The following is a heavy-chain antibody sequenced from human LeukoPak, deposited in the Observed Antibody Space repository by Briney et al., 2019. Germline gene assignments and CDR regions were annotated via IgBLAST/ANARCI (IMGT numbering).Heavy chain of an antibody. CDR1: GFTFITYG. CDR2: ISSNGGKT. Sequence: GGSLRLSCAASGFTFITYGMHWVRQAPGKGLEYVSAISSNGGKTYYANSVKGRFTISRDNSKNTLYLQMGSLRAEDMAVYYCARDYNNIWAPLFDSWGQGTLVTVSS. D-gene: IGHD1-14*01. J-gene: IGHJ4*02. V-gene: IGHV3-64*01. CDR3: ARDYNNIWAPLFDS.